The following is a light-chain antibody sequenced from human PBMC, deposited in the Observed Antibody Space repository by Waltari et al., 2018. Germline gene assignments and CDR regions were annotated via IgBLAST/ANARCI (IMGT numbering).Light chain of an antibody. J-gene: IGLJ1*01. Sequence: QSALTQPASVSGSPGQSITISCTGTSSDVGGYNYISWYQQHPGKAPKLMSYEVSNRPSGVSNRFSGSKSGNTASLTISGLQAEDEADYYCSSYTSASTLVFATGTKVTVL. CDR2: EVS. CDR3: SSYTSASTLV. CDR1: SSDVGGYNY. V-gene: IGLV2-14*01.